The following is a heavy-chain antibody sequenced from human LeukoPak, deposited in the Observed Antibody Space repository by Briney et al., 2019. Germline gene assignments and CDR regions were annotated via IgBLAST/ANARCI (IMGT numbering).Heavy chain of an antibody. V-gene: IGHV4-34*01. CDR3: ARETRGYSYGYAGYFDY. J-gene: IGHJ4*02. Sequence: SETLSLTCAVYGGSFSGYYWSWIRQPPGKGLEWIGEINHSGSTNYNPSLKSRVTISVDTSKNQFSLKLSSVTAADTAVYYCARETRGYSYGYAGYFDYWGQGTLVTVSS. D-gene: IGHD5-18*01. CDR1: GGSFSGYY. CDR2: INHSGST.